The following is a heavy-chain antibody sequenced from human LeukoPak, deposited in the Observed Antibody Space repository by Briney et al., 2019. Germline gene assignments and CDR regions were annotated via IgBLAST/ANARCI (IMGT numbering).Heavy chain of an antibody. Sequence: SETLSLTCTVSGRSISSFYWRWIRQPPGKGLEWIGYIYYSGSTNYNPSLKSRVTISVDTSKNQFSLKLSSVTAADTAVYYCASLDPWRYGMDVWGKGTTVTVSS. CDR2: IYYSGST. CDR3: ASLDPWRYGMDV. J-gene: IGHJ6*04. D-gene: IGHD3-9*01. CDR1: GRSISSFY. V-gene: IGHV4-59*01.